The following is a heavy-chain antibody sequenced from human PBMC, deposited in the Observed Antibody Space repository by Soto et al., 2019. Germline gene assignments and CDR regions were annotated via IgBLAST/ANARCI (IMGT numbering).Heavy chain of an antibody. J-gene: IGHJ4*02. V-gene: IGHV1-69*06. CDR1: GVVFNGDA. CDR3: ATSSGSYSPTFFDH. Sequence: GXSVKVSCKASGVVFNGDAIRWVRQAPGQGLEWMGGVLGVFGTANYAQKFQGRVTITADKSTTTAYMELRSLRSEDTAVYHCATSSGSYSPTFFDHWGQGTLVIVSS. CDR2: VLGVFGTA. D-gene: IGHD1-26*01.